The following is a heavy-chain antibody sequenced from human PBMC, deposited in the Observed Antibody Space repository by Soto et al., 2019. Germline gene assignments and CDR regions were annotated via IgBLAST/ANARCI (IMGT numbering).Heavy chain of an antibody. J-gene: IGHJ6*02. V-gene: IGHV3-30*18. CDR3: AKEGPCGARHFYHAMCV. CDR1: GFVFSDYG. D-gene: IGHD2-21*01. CDR2: ITNDGNNE. Sequence: QMNLVESGGGVVQPGRCLRLSCAASGFVFSDYGMHLVRQAPGKGLERVALITNDGNNEYYRESRKGRFSISRGRSTNTVDLLMNSLRPEDTGVYYCAKEGPCGARHFYHAMCVWGQGTTVTVSS.